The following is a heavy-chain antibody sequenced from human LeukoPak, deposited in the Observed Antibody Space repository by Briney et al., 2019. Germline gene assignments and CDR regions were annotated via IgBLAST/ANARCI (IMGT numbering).Heavy chain of an antibody. V-gene: IGHV4-39*07. CDR3: ARDRGGGSYWVADDAFDI. D-gene: IGHD1-26*01. Sequence: SETLSLTCSVSGGSISSSSYYWGWIRQPPGKGLEWIGSLYHSGSIYYNPSLRSRVTISVDTSKNQFSLKLNSVTAADTAVYYCARDRGGGSYWVADDAFDIWGQGTMVTVSS. CDR1: GGSISSSSYY. J-gene: IGHJ3*02. CDR2: LYHSGSI.